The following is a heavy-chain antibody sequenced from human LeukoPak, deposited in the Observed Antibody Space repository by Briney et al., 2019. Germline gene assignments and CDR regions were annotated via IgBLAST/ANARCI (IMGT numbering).Heavy chain of an antibody. D-gene: IGHD6-13*01. CDR2: ISSSSSYI. CDR1: GFTFSSYS. J-gene: IGHJ4*02. Sequence: KSGGSLRLSCAASGFTFSSYSMNWVRQAPGKGLEWVSSISSSSSYIYYADSVKGRFTISRDSAKNSLYLQMNSLRAEDTAVYYCARDLKESSRWTLPIDYWGQGTLVTVSS. CDR3: ARDLKESSRWTLPIDY. V-gene: IGHV3-21*01.